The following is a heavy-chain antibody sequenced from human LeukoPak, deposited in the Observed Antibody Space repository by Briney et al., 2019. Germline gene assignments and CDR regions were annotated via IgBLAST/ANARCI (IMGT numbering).Heavy chain of an antibody. Sequence: SETLSLTCAVYGGSFSGYYWSWLRQPPGKGLEWIGEINHSGSTNYNPSLKSRFTISSHTPKNQFSLRLSSVSAADTPVSYCARAGSQYYYFWSGYYPANIFDYWGQGTLVTVSS. J-gene: IGHJ4*02. CDR3: ARAGSQYYYFWSGYYPANIFDY. D-gene: IGHD3-3*01. V-gene: IGHV4-34*01. CDR2: INHSGST. CDR1: GGSFSGYY.